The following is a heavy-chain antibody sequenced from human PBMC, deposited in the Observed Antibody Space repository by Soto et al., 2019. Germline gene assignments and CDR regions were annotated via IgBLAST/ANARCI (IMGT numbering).Heavy chain of an antibody. Sequence: ASVKVSCKASGYTFTSYDINWVRQATGQGLEWMGWMNPNSGNTGYAQKFQGRVTMTRNTSISTAYMELSSLRAEDTAVYYCARASMVRGVDTADYWGQGTLVTVSS. V-gene: IGHV1-8*01. CDR3: ARASMVRGVDTADY. J-gene: IGHJ4*02. D-gene: IGHD3-10*01. CDR1: GYTFTSYD. CDR2: MNPNSGNT.